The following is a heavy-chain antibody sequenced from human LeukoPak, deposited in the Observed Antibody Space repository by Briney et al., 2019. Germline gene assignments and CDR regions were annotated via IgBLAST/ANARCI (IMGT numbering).Heavy chain of an antibody. CDR1: GSTFSSYA. Sequence: GGSLRLSCAASGSTFSSYAMHWVRQAPGKGLEWVAVISYDGSNKYYADSVKGRFTISRDNSKNTLYPQMNSLRAEDTAVYFCAREGSSGGYFDYWGQGTLVTVSS. V-gene: IGHV3-30-3*01. CDR2: ISYDGSNK. CDR3: AREGSSGGYFDY. D-gene: IGHD6-19*01. J-gene: IGHJ4*02.